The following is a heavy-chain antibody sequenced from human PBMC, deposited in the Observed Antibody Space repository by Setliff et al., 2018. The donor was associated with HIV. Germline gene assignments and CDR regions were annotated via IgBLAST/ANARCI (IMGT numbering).Heavy chain of an antibody. Sequence: AASVKVSCKASGYTFTNYAMHWVRQAPGQRLEWMGWINAGNGDTKYSQKFQGRVTFTWDTSASKAYMELSSLRSEDTALYYCARDSGDDYSDYYYYGMDVWGQGTTVTVSS. CDR1: GYTFTNYA. D-gene: IGHD4-4*01. V-gene: IGHV1-3*01. CDR3: ARDSGDDYSDYYYYGMDV. J-gene: IGHJ6*02. CDR2: INAGNGDT.